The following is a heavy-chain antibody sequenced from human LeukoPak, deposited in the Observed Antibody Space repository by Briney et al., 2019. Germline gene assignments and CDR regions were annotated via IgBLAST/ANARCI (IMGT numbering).Heavy chain of an antibody. CDR1: GFTFDDYA. Sequence: GGSLRLSCAASGFTFDDYAMHWVRQAPGKGLEWVSLISGDGGSTYYADSVKGRFTTSRDNSKNSLYLQMNSLRTEDTALYYCAKAYDSSGYAHYYYYGMDVWGQGTTVTVSS. D-gene: IGHD3-22*01. J-gene: IGHJ6*02. CDR3: AKAYDSSGYAHYYYYGMDV. CDR2: ISGDGGST. V-gene: IGHV3-43*02.